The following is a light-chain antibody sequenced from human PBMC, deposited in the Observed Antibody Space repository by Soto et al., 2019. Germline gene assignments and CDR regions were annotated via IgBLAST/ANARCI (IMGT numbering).Light chain of an antibody. V-gene: IGKV1D-8*01. CDR2: AAS. CDR1: QCISSY. CDR3: QQYYSFPYT. J-gene: IGKJ2*01. Sequence: VIWMTQSPSLLSASTGDRVTISCRMSQCISSYLAWYQQKPGKAPELLIYAASTLQSGVPSRFSGSGSGTDFTLTIRCLQSEDFATYYCQQYYSFPYTFGQGTKLEIK.